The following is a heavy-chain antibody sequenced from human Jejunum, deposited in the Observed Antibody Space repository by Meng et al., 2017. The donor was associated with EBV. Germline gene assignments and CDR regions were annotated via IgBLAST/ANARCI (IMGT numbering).Heavy chain of an antibody. Sequence: VQLVASGGGLVLPGDSLRLSCAASGFTLSCYWIHWGRQAPGKGLVWVSRINSDGSKTNYADSVKGRFTISRDIAKNTLYLQLNSLRADDTAVYYCVRGPPPDTWGQGTLVTVSS. CDR2: INSDGSKT. J-gene: IGHJ5*02. CDR3: VRGPPPDT. V-gene: IGHV3-74*01. CDR1: GFTLSCYW.